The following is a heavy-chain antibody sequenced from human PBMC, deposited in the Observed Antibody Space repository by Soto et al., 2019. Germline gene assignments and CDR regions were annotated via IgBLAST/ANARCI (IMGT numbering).Heavy chain of an antibody. CDR3: ARDFWRIAAAGTG. V-gene: IGHV1-46*03. CDR2: INPSGGST. D-gene: IGHD6-13*01. J-gene: IGHJ4*02. Sequence: ASVKVSCKASGYTFTSYYMHWVRQAPGQGLEWMGIINPSGGSTSYAQKFQGRVTMTRDTSTSTVYMELSSLRSEDTAVYYCARDFWRIAAAGTGWGQGTLVTAPQ. CDR1: GYTFTSYY.